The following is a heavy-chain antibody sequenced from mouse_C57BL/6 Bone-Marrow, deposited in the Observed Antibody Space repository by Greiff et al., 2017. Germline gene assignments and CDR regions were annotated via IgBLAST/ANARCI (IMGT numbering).Heavy chain of an antibody. V-gene: IGHV5-16*01. D-gene: IGHD2-4*01. CDR1: GFTFSDYY. Sequence: EVTLVESEGGLVQPGSSMKLSCTASGFTFSDYYMAWVRQVPEKGLEWVANINYDGSSTYYLDSLKSRFIISRDNAKNILYLQMSSLKSEDTATYYCAREGDDYDGFAYWGQGTLVTVSA. CDR3: AREGDDYDGFAY. CDR2: INYDGSST. J-gene: IGHJ3*01.